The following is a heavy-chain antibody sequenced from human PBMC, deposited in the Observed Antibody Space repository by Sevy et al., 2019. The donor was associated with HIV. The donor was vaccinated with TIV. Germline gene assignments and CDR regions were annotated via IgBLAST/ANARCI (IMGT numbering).Heavy chain of an antibody. CDR1: GGSISSYY. Sequence: SETLSLSCTVSGGSISSYYWSWIRQPPGKGLEWIGYFYYSGTTNYNPSLKSRVTISVDTSKSQFSLKLSSVTAADTAVYYCATLTPYDSSGSDAFDIWGQGTMVTVSS. CDR2: FYYSGTT. CDR3: ATLTPYDSSGSDAFDI. D-gene: IGHD3-22*01. J-gene: IGHJ3*02. V-gene: IGHV4-59*01.